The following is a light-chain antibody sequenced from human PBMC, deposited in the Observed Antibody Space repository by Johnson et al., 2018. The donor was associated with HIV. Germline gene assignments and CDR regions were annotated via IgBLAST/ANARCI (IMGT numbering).Light chain of an antibody. CDR2: DNN. V-gene: IGLV1-51*01. Sequence: QSVLTQPPSVSAAPGQKVTISCSGSSSNIGNNYVSWYQQLPGTAPKLLIYDNNKRPSGIPDRFSGSKSGTSATLGITGLQTGDEADYYCGTRDSSLRAGYVVGPGPKVTAL. CDR3: GTRDSSLRAGYV. J-gene: IGLJ1*01. CDR1: SSNIGNNY.